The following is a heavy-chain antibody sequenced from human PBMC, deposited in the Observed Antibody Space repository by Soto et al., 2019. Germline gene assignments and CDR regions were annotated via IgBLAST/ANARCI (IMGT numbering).Heavy chain of an antibody. V-gene: IGHV4-59*01. CDR2: IYYSGST. CDR1: GVSISSYY. D-gene: IGHD1-26*01. CDR3: ARASGVGATYNY. J-gene: IGHJ4*02. Sequence: SETLSLTCTVSGVSISSYYWSWIRQPPGKGLEWIGYIYYSGSTNYNPSLKSRVTISVDTSKNQFSLKLSSVTAADTAVYYCARASGVGATYNYWGQGTLVTVSS.